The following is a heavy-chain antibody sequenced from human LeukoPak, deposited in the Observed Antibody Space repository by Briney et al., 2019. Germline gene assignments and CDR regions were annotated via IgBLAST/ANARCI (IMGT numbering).Heavy chain of an antibody. Sequence: GGSLRLSCAASGFTFSSYSMNWVRQVPGQGLEWVANIKQDGSEKFYVASVKGRFTISRDNGKSSLYLQVNSLRAEDTALYYCATSYDMGWLIGYWGQGTLVTVSS. D-gene: IGHD3/OR15-3a*01. CDR2: IKQDGSEK. V-gene: IGHV3-7*03. CDR3: ATSYDMGWLIGY. J-gene: IGHJ4*02. CDR1: GFTFSSYS.